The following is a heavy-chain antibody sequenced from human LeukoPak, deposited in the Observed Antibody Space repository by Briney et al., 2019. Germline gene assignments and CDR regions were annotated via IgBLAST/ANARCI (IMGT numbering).Heavy chain of an antibody. Sequence: PGGSLRLSCAASGFTFSSYGMHWVRQAPGKGLEWVAVISYDGSNKYYADSVKGRFTISRDNSKNTLYLQMNSLRAEDTAVYYCAKASSVGVIYYFDYWGQGTLVIVSS. CDR1: GFTFSSYG. D-gene: IGHD3-10*01. CDR3: AKASSVGVIYYFDY. CDR2: ISYDGSNK. V-gene: IGHV3-30*18. J-gene: IGHJ4*02.